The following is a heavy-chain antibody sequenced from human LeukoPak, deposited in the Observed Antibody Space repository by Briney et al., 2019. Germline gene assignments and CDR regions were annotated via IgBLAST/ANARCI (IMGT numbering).Heavy chain of an antibody. V-gene: IGHV4-59*12. J-gene: IGHJ4*02. Sequence: SETLSLTCTVSGGSISSYYWSWIRQPPGKGLEWIGYIYYSGSTNYNPSLKSRVTISVDTSKNQFSLKLSSVTAADTAVYYCARTIRFGGVIVFDYWGQGTLVTVSS. CDR3: ARTIRFGGVIVFDY. CDR2: IYYSGST. CDR1: GGSISSYY. D-gene: IGHD3-16*02.